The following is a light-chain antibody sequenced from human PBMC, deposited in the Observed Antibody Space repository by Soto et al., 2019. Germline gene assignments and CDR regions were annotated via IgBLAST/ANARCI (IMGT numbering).Light chain of an antibody. CDR3: QQYGGPVPWA. J-gene: IGKJ1*01. CDR2: GAS. Sequence: EIVLTQSPGTVSLSPGERVTLSCRASRRVGSNYLAWYQQIPGQAPRLLIFGASIRAAGLPDRFTGSGSGTDFTLTITRVEPEDFAVYYCQQYGGPVPWAFGQGTKVDI. CDR1: RRVGSNY. V-gene: IGKV3-20*01.